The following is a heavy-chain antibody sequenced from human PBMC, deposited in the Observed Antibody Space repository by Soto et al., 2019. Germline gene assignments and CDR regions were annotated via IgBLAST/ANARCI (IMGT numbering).Heavy chain of an antibody. D-gene: IGHD4-17*01. CDR2: IYYSGST. Sequence: SETLSLTCTVSDGSISSSSYYWGWIRQPPGKGLEWIGSIYYSGSTYYNPSLKSRVTISVDTSKNQFSLKLSSVTAADTAVYYCARGTVTFPRERHFDYWGQGTLVTVSS. CDR1: DGSISSSSYY. J-gene: IGHJ4*02. V-gene: IGHV4-39*01. CDR3: ARGTVTFPRERHFDY.